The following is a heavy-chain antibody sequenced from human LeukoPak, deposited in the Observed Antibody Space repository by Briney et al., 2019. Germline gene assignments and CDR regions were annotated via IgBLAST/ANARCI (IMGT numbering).Heavy chain of an antibody. CDR1: GFTFSSDW. Sequence: GGSLRRSCAASGFTFSSDWMTWVRQAPGKGLEWVASIKQDGSQQFYVDSVKGRFTISRDNAKNSLYLQMYSLRAEDTSVYYCARIYYDYVWGSQRPFYFDYWGQGTLVTVSP. CDR3: ARIYYDYVWGSQRPFYFDY. J-gene: IGHJ4*02. V-gene: IGHV3-7*01. CDR2: IKQDGSQQ. D-gene: IGHD3-16*01.